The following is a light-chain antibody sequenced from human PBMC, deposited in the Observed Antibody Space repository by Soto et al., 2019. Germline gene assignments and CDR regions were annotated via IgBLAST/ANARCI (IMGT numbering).Light chain of an antibody. J-gene: IGLJ1*01. CDR1: SGQSIYA. Sequence: QPVLTQSPSASASLGASVKLTCTLSSGQSIYAIAWHQQQPEKGPRYLMKLNSDGSHSKGDGIPDRFSGSSSGAERYLTISRLQSEDEADYYCQTWGTGIQVFGTGTKVTVL. CDR3: QTWGTGIQV. CDR2: LNSDGSH. V-gene: IGLV4-69*01.